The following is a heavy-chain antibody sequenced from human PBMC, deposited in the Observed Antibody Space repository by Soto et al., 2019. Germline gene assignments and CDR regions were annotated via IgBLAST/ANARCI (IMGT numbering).Heavy chain of an antibody. CDR3: AREAVSGITGFDY. V-gene: IGHV1-18*01. CDR1: GYTFTSSG. CDR2: VNAYNGNT. J-gene: IGHJ4*02. D-gene: IGHD6-19*01. Sequence: QVQLVQSGAEVKKPGASVKVSCKASGYTFTSSGISWVRPAPGQGLEWMGWVNAYNGNTNYAQKFQGRVTMTTDTATSTAYMELRSLRSDDTALYYCAREAVSGITGFDYWGKGTLFTVSS.